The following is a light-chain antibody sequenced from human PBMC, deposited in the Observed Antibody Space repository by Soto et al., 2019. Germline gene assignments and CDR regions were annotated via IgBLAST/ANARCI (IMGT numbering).Light chain of an antibody. V-gene: IGLV2-8*01. CDR2: EVT. CDR1: NNDVGGYNY. CDR3: SSYADTFVV. Sequence: QSALTQPPSASGSPGQSVTISCTGTNNDVGGYNYVSWYQQHPGKAPKLMIYEVTKRPSGVPDRFSGSKSGNTASLTVSGLQADDEADYHCSSYADTFVVFGGGTKLTVL. J-gene: IGLJ2*01.